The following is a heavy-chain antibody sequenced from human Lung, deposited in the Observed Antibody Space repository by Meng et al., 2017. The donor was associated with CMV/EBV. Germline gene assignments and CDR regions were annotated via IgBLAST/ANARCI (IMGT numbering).Heavy chain of an antibody. J-gene: IGHJ4*02. CDR2: DGNNK. CDR1: GFTITAYP. V-gene: IGHV3-30*03. D-gene: IGHD1-7*01. CDR3: ARENLELQGTVDY. Sequence: QVQLVESGGGVVQHGRSLRLSCAASGFTITAYPMHWVRQGPGKGLEWVTVDGNNKYYADSVKGRFTISRDNSRNTLDLQMASLRTEDTAIYYCARENLELQGTVDYWGQGTLVTVSS.